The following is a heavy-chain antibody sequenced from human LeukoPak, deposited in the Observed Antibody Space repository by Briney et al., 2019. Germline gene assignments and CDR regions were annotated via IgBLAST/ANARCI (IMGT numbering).Heavy chain of an antibody. J-gene: IGHJ4*02. Sequence: PGGSLRLSCTVSGFSFSNYWMSWVRQAPGKGLEWMANMNQDETETNYVDSVKGRFTISRDNAKNSLFLRMNSLRVEDTAMYYCARVRSPPEDNSNYRPVDYWGQGILVTVSS. CDR3: ARVRSPPEDNSNYRPVDY. V-gene: IGHV3-7*03. CDR2: MNQDETET. CDR1: GFSFSNYW. D-gene: IGHD1-1*01.